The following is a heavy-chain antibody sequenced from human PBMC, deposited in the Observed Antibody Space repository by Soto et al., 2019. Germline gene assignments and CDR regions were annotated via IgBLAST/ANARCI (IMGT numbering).Heavy chain of an antibody. Sequence: GASVKVSCKASGYTFTSYGISWVRQAPGQGLEWMGWISAYNGNTNYAQKLQGRVTMTTDTSTSTAYMELRSLRSDDTAVYYCARDRPYVSLELPPQNYYYYGMDVWGQGTTVTVSS. V-gene: IGHV1-18*01. J-gene: IGHJ6*02. CDR1: GYTFTSYG. CDR2: ISAYNGNT. CDR3: ARDRPYVSLELPPQNYYYYGMDV. D-gene: IGHD1-7*01.